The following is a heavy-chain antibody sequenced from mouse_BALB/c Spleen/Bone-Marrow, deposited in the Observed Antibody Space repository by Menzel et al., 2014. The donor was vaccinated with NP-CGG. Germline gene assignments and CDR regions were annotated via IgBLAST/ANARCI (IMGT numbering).Heavy chain of an antibody. Sequence: QVQLQQSGAELMKPGASVKISCKATGYTFSSYWIEWVKQRPGHGLEWIGEILPGSGSTNHNEKFKGKATFTADTSSNTAYMQLNSLTSEDSAVYYCARRVSTTHYRGQGTPLPVSS. CDR3: ARRVSTTHY. CDR1: GYTFSSYW. J-gene: IGHJ2*01. V-gene: IGHV1-9*01. D-gene: IGHD2-12*01. CDR2: ILPGSGST.